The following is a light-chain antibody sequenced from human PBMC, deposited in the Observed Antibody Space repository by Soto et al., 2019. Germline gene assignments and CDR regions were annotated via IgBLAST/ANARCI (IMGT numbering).Light chain of an antibody. CDR1: QDISIH. Sequence: DIQMTPSPSSVSAFVGDRVTIACRASQDISIHLAWFQQKPGKAPKSLIFGASSLQSGVPSKFSGSGSGTDFTLTIDGLQPEDFATYYCQQYHNYPPSFGQGTKVDIK. V-gene: IGKV1-16*02. CDR2: GAS. CDR3: QQYHNYPPS. J-gene: IGKJ1*01.